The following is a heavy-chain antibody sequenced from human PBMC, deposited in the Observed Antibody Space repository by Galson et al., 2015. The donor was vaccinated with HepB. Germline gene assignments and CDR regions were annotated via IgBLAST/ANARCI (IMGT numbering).Heavy chain of an antibody. CDR2: ISGSGGNT. CDR1: EFALSRNA. V-gene: IGHV3-23*01. D-gene: IGHD3-10*01. CDR3: VGYTSGSYYNWITF. Sequence: SLRLSCAASEFALSRNAMSWVRQAPGKGLEWVSGISGSGGNTKYADSVKGRFTISRDISNNTLDLQMNSLRGEDTAVYYCVGYTSGSYYNWITFWGQGTRVTVSS. J-gene: IGHJ4*02.